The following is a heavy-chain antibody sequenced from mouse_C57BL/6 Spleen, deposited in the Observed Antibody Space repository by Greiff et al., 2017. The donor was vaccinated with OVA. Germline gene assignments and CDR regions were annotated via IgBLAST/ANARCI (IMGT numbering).Heavy chain of an antibody. Sequence: QVQLQQPGAELVKPGASVKLSCKASGYTFTSYWMHWVKQRPGQGLEWIGMIHPNSGSTNTNEKFKSKATLPVDKSSSTANMQLSSLTSEDSAVYYCAREDGYPAWFAYWGQGTLVTVSA. V-gene: IGHV1-64*01. J-gene: IGHJ3*01. CDR2: IHPNSGST. CDR3: AREDGYPAWFAY. CDR1: GYTFTSYW. D-gene: IGHD2-3*01.